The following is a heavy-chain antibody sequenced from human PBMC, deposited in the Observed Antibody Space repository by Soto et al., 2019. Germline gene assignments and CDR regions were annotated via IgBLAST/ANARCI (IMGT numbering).Heavy chain of an antibody. Sequence: PSETLSLTCTVSVGSISNYSGTWIRQPAGKGLEWIGRMYTSGSTNYNPSLKSRVTMSVATSKTQFSLNLSSVTPAATPGYTCGREAYNDSYSYCQSVDVWGQGTMVTVSS. CDR2: MYTSGST. J-gene: IGHJ6*02. CDR1: VGSISNYS. CDR3: GREAYNDSYSYCQSVDV. V-gene: IGHV4-4*07. D-gene: IGHD2-15*01.